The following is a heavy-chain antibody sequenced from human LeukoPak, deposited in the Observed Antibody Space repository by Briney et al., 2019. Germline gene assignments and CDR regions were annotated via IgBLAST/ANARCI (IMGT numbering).Heavy chain of an antibody. CDR3: AREYNSGWFP. D-gene: IGHD6-19*01. CDR1: GYPFTGYY. V-gene: IGHV1-2*06. Sequence: ASVKVSCKASGYPFTGYYIQWVRQAPGQGLEWMGRIKSNTGGANYAQKFQGRVTLTRDTSITTAYMELGRLRPDDTAVYYCAREYNSGWFPWGQGTLVTVSS. J-gene: IGHJ5*02. CDR2: IKSNTGGA.